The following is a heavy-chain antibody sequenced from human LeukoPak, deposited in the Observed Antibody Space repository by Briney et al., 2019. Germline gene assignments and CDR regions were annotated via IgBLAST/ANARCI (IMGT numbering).Heavy chain of an antibody. V-gene: IGHV1-69*01. D-gene: IGHD3-10*01. CDR2: IIPIFGTA. CDR1: GGTFSSYA. Sequence: TVKVSCKASGGTFSSYAISWVRQAPGQGLEWMGGIIPIFGTANYAQKFQGRVTITADESTSTAYMELSSLRSEDTAVYYCATGLGVTMVRGDYYYHMDVWGQGTTVTVSS. CDR3: ATGLGVTMVRGDYYYHMDV. J-gene: IGHJ6*02.